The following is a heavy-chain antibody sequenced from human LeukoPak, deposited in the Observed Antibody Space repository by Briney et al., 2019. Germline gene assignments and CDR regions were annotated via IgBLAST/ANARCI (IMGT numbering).Heavy chain of an antibody. CDR3: TRDEVLRYFDWLFEVDY. CDR1: GFTFGDYA. V-gene: IGHV3-49*03. Sequence: GGSLRLSCTASGFTFGDYAMSWSRQAPGKGLEWVGFIRSKAYGGTTEYAASVKGRFTISRDDSKSIAYLQMNSLKTEDTAVYYCTRDEVLRYFDWLFEVDYWGQGTLVTVSS. CDR2: IRSKAYGGTT. J-gene: IGHJ4*02. D-gene: IGHD3-9*01.